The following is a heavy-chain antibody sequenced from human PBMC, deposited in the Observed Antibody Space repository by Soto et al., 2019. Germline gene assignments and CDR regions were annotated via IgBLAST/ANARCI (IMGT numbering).Heavy chain of an antibody. CDR1: GFTFIGYA. CDR2: IGESGTPT. D-gene: IGHD2-2*01. CDR3: ARYIPGVRYYGMDV. Sequence: SLRLSCAASGFTFIGYAMKWVRQAPGKGLEWVSLIGESGTPTYYADSVKGRFTISRDNSGNTLFLEMYSLRAEDTAVYYCARYIPGVRYYGMDVWGQGTTVTVSS. V-gene: IGHV3-23*01. J-gene: IGHJ6*02.